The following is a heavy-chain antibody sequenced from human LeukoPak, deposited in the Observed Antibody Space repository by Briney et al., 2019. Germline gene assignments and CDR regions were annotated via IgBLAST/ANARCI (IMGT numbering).Heavy chain of an antibody. CDR3: AKSNGYGLIDI. V-gene: IGHV4-4*07. CDR2: IYTSGTT. J-gene: IGHJ3*02. D-gene: IGHD3-22*01. CDR1: GGSISSYY. Sequence: SETLSLTCTVSGGSISSYYWSWIRQPAGKGLEWIGRIYTSGTTNYNPSLKSRVTMSIDMSKNQFSLRLTSVTAADTAVYYCAKSNGYGLIDIWGQGTMVTVSS.